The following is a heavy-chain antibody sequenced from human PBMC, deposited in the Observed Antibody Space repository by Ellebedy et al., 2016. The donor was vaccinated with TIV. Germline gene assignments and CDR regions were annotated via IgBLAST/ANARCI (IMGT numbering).Heavy chain of an antibody. CDR3: ARGGMTTVTTREYYFDY. Sequence: AASVKVSCKASGYTFTSYDINWVRQATGQGLEWMGWMNPNSGNTGYAQKFQGRVTMTRNTSISTAYMELSRLRSEDTAVYYCARGGMTTVTTREYYFDYWGQGTLVTVSS. V-gene: IGHV1-8*01. CDR1: GYTFTSYD. D-gene: IGHD4-17*01. J-gene: IGHJ4*02. CDR2: MNPNSGNT.